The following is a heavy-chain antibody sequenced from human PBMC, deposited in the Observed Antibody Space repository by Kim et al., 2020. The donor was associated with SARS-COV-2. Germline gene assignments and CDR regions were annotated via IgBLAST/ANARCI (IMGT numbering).Heavy chain of an antibody. V-gene: IGHV4-61*01. Sequence: SETLSLTCTVSGDSVSSDNRYWSWIRQPPGKGLEWIGQIYYSGSTNYNPFLKSRVTISVDTSKNQFFLTLSSVTAADTAVFYCVRDTGVVRIFDYWGQGILVTVSS. CDR2: IYYSGST. CDR3: VRDTGVVRIFDY. J-gene: IGHJ4*02. D-gene: IGHD3-10*01. CDR1: GDSVSSDNRY.